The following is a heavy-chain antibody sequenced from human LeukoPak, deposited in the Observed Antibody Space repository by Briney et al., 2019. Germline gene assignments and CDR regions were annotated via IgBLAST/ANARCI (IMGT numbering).Heavy chain of an antibody. Sequence: SETLSLTCTVSGGSIISGGYYWSWIRQHPGKGLEWIVYIYDSGSTYYNPSLKSRVTISVDTSKNQVSLKLSSVTAADTAVYYGARGAIRFLEWLFFDSWGQGTLVTVSS. CDR1: GGSIISGGYY. CDR3: ARGAIRFLEWLFFDS. CDR2: IYDSGST. J-gene: IGHJ5*01. V-gene: IGHV4-31*03. D-gene: IGHD3-3*01.